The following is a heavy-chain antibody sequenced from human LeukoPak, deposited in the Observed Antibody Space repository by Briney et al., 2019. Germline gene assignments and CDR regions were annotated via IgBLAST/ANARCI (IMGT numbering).Heavy chain of an antibody. CDR3: AGGYGGF. V-gene: IGHV3-74*01. D-gene: IGHD5-12*01. CDR2: INTDGDYT. CDR1: GFTFSTYW. Sequence: PGGTLRLSCAASGFTFSTYWMHWVRQAPGKGLVWVSRINTDGDYTSYADSVKGRFTISRDNAKNMLYLQMNSLRADDTAVYYCAGGYGGFWGQGTLVTVSS. J-gene: IGHJ4*02.